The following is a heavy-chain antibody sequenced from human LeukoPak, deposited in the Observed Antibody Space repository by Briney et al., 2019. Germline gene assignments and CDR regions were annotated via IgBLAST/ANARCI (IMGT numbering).Heavy chain of an antibody. CDR1: GFTFSSYA. J-gene: IGHJ4*02. D-gene: IGHD3-16*01. Sequence: GGSLRLSCAASGFTFSSYAMSWVRQAPGKGLEWVSAISGSGGSTYYADSVKGRFTISRDNSKNTLYPQMNSLRAEDTAVYYCAKEGDYVSAPGGFDYWGQGTLVTVSS. CDR2: ISGSGGST. CDR3: AKEGDYVSAPGGFDY. V-gene: IGHV3-23*01.